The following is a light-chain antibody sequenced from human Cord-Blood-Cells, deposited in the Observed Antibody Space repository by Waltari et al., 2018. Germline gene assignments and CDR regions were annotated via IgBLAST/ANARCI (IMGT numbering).Light chain of an antibody. CDR1: SLRRYY. CDR3: NSRNSSGNHVV. J-gene: IGLJ2*01. Sequence: SELTQDSAVSVALGQTVRITCQEDSLRRYYESLYQQKPGQAPVLVTYGKNNRPAGIPDRFSGSSSGNTASLTITGAQAEDEADYYCNSRNSSGNHVVFGGGTKLTVL. CDR2: GKN. V-gene: IGLV3-19*01.